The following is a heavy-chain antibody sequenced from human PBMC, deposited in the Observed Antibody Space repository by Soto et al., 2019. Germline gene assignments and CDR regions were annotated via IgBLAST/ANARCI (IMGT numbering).Heavy chain of an antibody. CDR3: VRDNNWAAY. J-gene: IGHJ4*02. Sequence: ASVKVSCKASGYTFATSALHWVRLAPGQRLEWMGWINVANGATKYSQKFQGRVTISRDTSTTTSFMDLSSLRSEDTAVYYCVRDNNWAAYWGQGTLVTVSS. CDR2: INVANGAT. V-gene: IGHV1-3*01. CDR1: GYTFATSA. D-gene: IGHD1-20*01.